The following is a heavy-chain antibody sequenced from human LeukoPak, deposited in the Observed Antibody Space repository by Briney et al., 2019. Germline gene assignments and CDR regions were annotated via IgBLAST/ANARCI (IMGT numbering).Heavy chain of an antibody. J-gene: IGHJ4*02. CDR3: ARDDYGDDYFDY. D-gene: IGHD4-17*01. Sequence: PGGSLRLSCAVSGLTFNSYRMNWVRQAPGKGLEWISSISSTGGTIYYADSVKGRFTISRDNAKNSLYLQMNSLRAEDTAVYYCARDDYGDDYFDYWGQGTLVTVSS. CDR1: GLTFNSYR. V-gene: IGHV3-48*04. CDR2: ISSTGGTI.